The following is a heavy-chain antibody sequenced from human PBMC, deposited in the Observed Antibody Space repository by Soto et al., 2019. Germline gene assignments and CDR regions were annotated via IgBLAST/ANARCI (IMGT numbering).Heavy chain of an antibody. CDR1: GFGFFDAW. CDR2: VESNAGHGTV. Sequence: EVKVAESGGGLVEPGGSLRLSCETAGFGFFDAWMSWVRQAPGKGLEWVGRVESNAGHGTVTYAAPVRGRFTISRDDSKSTVYLQMDSLQTEDTAVYFCTADLYLSRGYCHDYWGQGTLVTVSS. J-gene: IGHJ4*02. CDR3: TADLYLSRGYCHDY. V-gene: IGHV3-15*06. D-gene: IGHD3-22*01.